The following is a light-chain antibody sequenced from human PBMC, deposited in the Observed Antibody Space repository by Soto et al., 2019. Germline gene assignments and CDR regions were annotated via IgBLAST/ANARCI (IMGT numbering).Light chain of an antibody. Sequence: EIVMTQSPATLSVSPGERATLSCRASQSVSTNLAWYQQKPGQAPRLLIYGASTRATGFPARFSGSGSGTEFTLTLSSLQSEDSAVYYCQQYNNWPPYTFGQGTKLEIK. CDR2: GAS. J-gene: IGKJ2*01. CDR1: QSVSTN. V-gene: IGKV3-15*01. CDR3: QQYNNWPPYT.